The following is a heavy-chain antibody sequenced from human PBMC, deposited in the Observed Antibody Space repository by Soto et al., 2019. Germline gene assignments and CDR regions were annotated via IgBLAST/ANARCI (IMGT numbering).Heavy chain of an antibody. D-gene: IGHD2-21*02. Sequence: QVQLVQSGAEMKRPGSSVKVSCQASGSTFSSYTVSWVRQAPGQGLEWMGRIIPVLGVTNYAQKFKGRVTSTADKSKXTXYXXLSRLRSGDTAVYYCARRRYCGADCYSKYYYGMDVWGQGTTVTVSS. J-gene: IGHJ6*02. CDR1: GSTFSSYT. CDR2: IIPVLGVT. CDR3: ARRRYCGADCYSKYYYGMDV. V-gene: IGHV1-69*02.